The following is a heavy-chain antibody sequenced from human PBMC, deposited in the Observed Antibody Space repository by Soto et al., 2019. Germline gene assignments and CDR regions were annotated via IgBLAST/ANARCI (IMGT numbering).Heavy chain of an antibody. V-gene: IGHV3-23*01. D-gene: IGHD3-22*01. CDR3: AKDLPGPTYYYDSSGYYTFDY. CDR2: ISGSGGST. CDR1: GFTFSSYA. J-gene: IGHJ4*02. Sequence: GGSLRLSCAASGFTFSSYAMSWVRQAPGKGLEWVSAISGSGGSTYYADSVKGRFTISRDNSKNTLYLQMNSLRAEDTVVYYCAKDLPGPTYYYDSSGYYTFDYGGQGTLVTVSS.